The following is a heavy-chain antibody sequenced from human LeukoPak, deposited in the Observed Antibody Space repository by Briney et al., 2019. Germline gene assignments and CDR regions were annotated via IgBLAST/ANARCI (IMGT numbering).Heavy chain of an antibody. CDR2: IYYSGST. J-gene: IGHJ6*03. D-gene: IGHD7-27*01. CDR3: ARGTGERYYYYYMDV. CDR1: GGSISSYY. Sequence: PSETLSLTCTASGGSISSYYWSWIRQPPGKGLEWIGYIYYSGSTNYNPSLKSRVIISVDTSKNQFSLNLSSVTAADTAVYFCARGTGERYYYYYMDVWGKGTTVTVS. V-gene: IGHV4-59*01.